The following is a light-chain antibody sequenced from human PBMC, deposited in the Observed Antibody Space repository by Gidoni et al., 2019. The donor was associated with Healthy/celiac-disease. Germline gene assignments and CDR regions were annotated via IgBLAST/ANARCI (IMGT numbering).Light chain of an antibody. CDR2: GAS. V-gene: IGKV3-15*01. J-gene: IGKJ4*01. CDR1: QSVNSN. Sequence: IVLTQSPATLSVSPGERATLSCRASQSVNSNLAWYQQKPGQAPRLLIYGASTRATGIPARFSGSGSGTEFTLTISRLQSEDFAVYYCQQYNNWPPLTFGGGTKVEIK. CDR3: QQYNNWPPLT.